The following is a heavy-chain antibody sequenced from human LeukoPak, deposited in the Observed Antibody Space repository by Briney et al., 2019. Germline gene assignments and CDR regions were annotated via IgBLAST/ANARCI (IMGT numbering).Heavy chain of an antibody. CDR1: GFTFSSYA. CDR3: ATGEDYYDSSGYYPFDY. Sequence: GGSLRLSCAASGFTFSSYAMSWVRQAPGKGLEWVSAISGSGGSTYYADSVKGRFTISRDNSKNTLYLQMNSLRAEDTAVYYCATGEDYYDSSGYYPFDYWGQGTLVTVSS. V-gene: IGHV3-23*01. J-gene: IGHJ4*02. CDR2: ISGSGGST. D-gene: IGHD3-22*01.